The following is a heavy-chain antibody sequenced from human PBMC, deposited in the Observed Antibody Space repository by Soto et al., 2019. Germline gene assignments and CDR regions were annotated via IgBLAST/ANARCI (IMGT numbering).Heavy chain of an antibody. D-gene: IGHD3-22*01. Sequence: QVQLQQWGAGLLKPSETLSLTCAVYGGSFSGYYWSWIRQPPGKGLEWIGEINHSGSTNYNPSLKSRVTISVDTSKNQFALKRSSVTAADTAVYYCARGHYDSSGYYLPWGQGTLVTVSS. V-gene: IGHV4-34*01. CDR3: ARGHYDSSGYYLP. J-gene: IGHJ5*02. CDR1: GGSFSGYY. CDR2: INHSGST.